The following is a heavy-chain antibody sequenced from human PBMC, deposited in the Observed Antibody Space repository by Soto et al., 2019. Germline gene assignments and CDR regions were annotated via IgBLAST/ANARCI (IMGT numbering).Heavy chain of an antibody. D-gene: IGHD3-10*01. V-gene: IGHV4-39*01. CDR1: GGSISSSSYY. J-gene: IGHJ3*02. CDR2: IYYSGST. CDR3: AQSSMVRGVIGAFDI. Sequence: SETLSLTCTVSGGSISSSSYYWGWIRQPPGKGPEWIGSIYYSGSTYYNPSLKSRVTISVDTSKNQFSLKLSSVTAADTAVYYCAQSSMVRGVIGAFDIWGQGTMVTVSS.